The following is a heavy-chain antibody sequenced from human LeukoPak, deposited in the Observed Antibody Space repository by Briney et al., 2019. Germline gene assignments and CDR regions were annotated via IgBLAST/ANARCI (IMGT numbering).Heavy chain of an antibody. Sequence: SETLSLTCAVYGGSFSGYYWSWIRQPPGKGLEWIGEINHSGSTNYNPSLKSRVTISVDTSKNQFSLKLSSVTAADTAVYYCARCVVDSYASYHFDYWGQGTLVTVSS. J-gene: IGHJ4*02. CDR2: INHSGST. D-gene: IGHD5-18*01. V-gene: IGHV4-34*01. CDR3: ARCVVDSYASYHFDY. CDR1: GGSFSGYY.